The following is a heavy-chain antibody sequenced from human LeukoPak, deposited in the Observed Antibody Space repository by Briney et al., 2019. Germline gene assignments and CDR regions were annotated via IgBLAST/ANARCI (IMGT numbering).Heavy chain of an antibody. Sequence: GASVKVSCKASGYTFTSYGISWVRQAPGQGLEWMGWISAYNGNTNYAQKLQGRVTMTTDTSTSTAYMELRSLRTDDTAVYYCARGPPVLRFLTFGPWGQGTLVTVSS. V-gene: IGHV1-18*01. D-gene: IGHD3-3*01. J-gene: IGHJ5*02. CDR3: ARGPPVLRFLTFGP. CDR1: GYTFTSYG. CDR2: ISAYNGNT.